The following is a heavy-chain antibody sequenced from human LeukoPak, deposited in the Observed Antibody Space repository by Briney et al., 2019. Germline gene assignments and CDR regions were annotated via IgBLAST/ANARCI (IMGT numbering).Heavy chain of an antibody. D-gene: IGHD3-10*01. Sequence: SETLSLTCTVSGGSISSSSYYWGWIRQPPGKGLEWIGSIYYSGSTYYNPSLKSRVTISVDTSKNQFSLKLSSVTAADTAVYYCARIYGSGSPEYFQHWGQGTLVTVSS. J-gene: IGHJ1*01. CDR3: ARIYGSGSPEYFQH. V-gene: IGHV4-39*07. CDR2: IYYSGST. CDR1: GGSISSSSYY.